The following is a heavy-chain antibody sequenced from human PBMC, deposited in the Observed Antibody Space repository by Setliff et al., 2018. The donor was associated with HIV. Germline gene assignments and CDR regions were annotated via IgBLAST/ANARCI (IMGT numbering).Heavy chain of an antibody. V-gene: IGHV1-18*01. Sequence: GASVKVSCKASGYTFTSYGISWVRQAPGQGLEWMGWISAYNGSTNYAQKLQGRVTMTTDTPTSTAYMELRSLRSDDTAVYYCAIDVSQTYNFWSGSGLDVWGQGTTVTVSS. CDR3: AIDVSQTYNFWSGSGLDV. J-gene: IGHJ6*02. CDR1: GYTFTSYG. D-gene: IGHD3-3*01. CDR2: ISAYNGST.